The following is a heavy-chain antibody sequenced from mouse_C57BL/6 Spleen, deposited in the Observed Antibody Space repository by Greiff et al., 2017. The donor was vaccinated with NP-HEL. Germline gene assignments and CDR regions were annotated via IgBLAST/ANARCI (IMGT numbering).Heavy chain of an antibody. V-gene: IGHV5-17*01. CDR2: ISSGSSTI. CDR1: GFTFSDYG. D-gene: IGHD2-4*01. J-gene: IGHJ1*03. CDR3: ARGGNYDWYFDV. Sequence: EVHLVESGGGLVKPGGSLKLSCAASGFTFSDYGMHWVRQAPEKGLEWVAYISSGSSTIYYADTVKGRFTISRDNATNTLFLQMTSLRSEDAAMYYCARGGNYDWYFDVWGTGTTVTVSS.